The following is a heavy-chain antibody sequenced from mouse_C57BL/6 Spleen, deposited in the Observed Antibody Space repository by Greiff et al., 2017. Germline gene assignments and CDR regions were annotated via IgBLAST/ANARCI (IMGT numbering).Heavy chain of an antibody. J-gene: IGHJ2*01. Sequence: VQLQQSGAELVMPGASVKLSCKASGYTFTSYWMHWVKQRPGQGLEWIGEIDPSDSYTNYNQKFKGKSTLTVDKSSSTAYMQLSSLTSEDSAVDYCARGTGDYFDYWGQGTTLTVSS. CDR1: GYTFTSYW. CDR2: IDPSDSYT. V-gene: IGHV1-69*01. CDR3: ARGTGDYFDY. D-gene: IGHD3-3*01.